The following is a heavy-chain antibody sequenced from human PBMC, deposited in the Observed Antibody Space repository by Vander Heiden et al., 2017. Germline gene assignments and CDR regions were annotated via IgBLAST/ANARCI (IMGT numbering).Heavy chain of an antibody. CDR3: AREGGGSYYFDY. Sequence: QVQLVESGGGLVKPGGSLRRSCAASGFTFSDYYMSWIRKAPGKGLEGVSYISSSGSTIYDADSVKGRFPISRDNAKNSLYLQMKSLRAEDTAVYYWAREGGGSYYFDYWGQGTLVTVSS. J-gene: IGHJ4*02. CDR2: ISSSGSTI. D-gene: IGHD1-26*01. V-gene: IGHV3-11*01. CDR1: GFTFSDYY.